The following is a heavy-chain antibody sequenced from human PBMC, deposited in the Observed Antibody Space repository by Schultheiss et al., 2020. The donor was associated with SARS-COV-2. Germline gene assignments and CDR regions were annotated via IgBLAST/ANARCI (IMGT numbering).Heavy chain of an antibody. CDR1: GFTFSSYA. Sequence: GGSLRLSCAASGFTFSSYAMSWVRQAPGKGLEWVSTIGGSGGSTYYADSVKGRFTISRDSSGNTLYLQMNSLRAEDTAVYYCAIDGGEEQQLVFQHWGQGTLVTVSS. CDR2: IGGSGGST. D-gene: IGHD6-13*01. CDR3: AIDGGEEQQLVFQH. V-gene: IGHV3-23*01. J-gene: IGHJ1*01.